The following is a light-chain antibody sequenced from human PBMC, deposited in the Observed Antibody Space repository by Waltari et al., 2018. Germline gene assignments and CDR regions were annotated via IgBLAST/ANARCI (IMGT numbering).Light chain of an antibody. CDR3: HVWDSGSYHYV. J-gene: IGLJ1*01. CDR2: DDS. CDR1: LFGRQT. V-gene: IGLV3-21*04. Sequence: SFVLTQPPSVSVAPGETATITCEGTLFGRQTVHWCQRKPGQAPVLVIYDDSDRPSGIPERFSGSNSGTTATLIISRVEAGDEADYYCHVWDSGSYHYVFGTGTKVTVL.